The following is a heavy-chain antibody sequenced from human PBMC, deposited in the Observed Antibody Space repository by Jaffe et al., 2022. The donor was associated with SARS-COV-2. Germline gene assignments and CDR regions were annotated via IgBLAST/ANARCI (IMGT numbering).Heavy chain of an antibody. J-gene: IGHJ4*02. D-gene: IGHD2-8*01. CDR2: IKSRIDGGTT. CDR3: TVGSNGHSGVFY. Sequence: EVQLVESGGGLVKPGGSLRLSCAASGFTFSNAWMNWVRQAPGKGLEWVGRIKSRIDGGTTDYAAPVTGRFTISRDDSKNTLYLQMNSLKTEDTAVYYCTVGSNGHSGVFYWGRGTLVTVSS. V-gene: IGHV3-15*01. CDR1: GFTFSNAW.